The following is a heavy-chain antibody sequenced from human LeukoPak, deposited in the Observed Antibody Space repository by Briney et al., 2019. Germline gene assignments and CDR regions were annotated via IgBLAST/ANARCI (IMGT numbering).Heavy chain of an antibody. CDR2: ISYDGSDK. CDR1: RFTFNNFA. D-gene: IGHD3-3*01. CDR3: VRDLFTISGEVTPPDY. V-gene: IGHV3-30*04. J-gene: IGHJ4*02. Sequence: GGSLRLSCAASRFTFNNFAMHWVRQAPGRGLEWVAVISYDGSDKYYADSVKGRFTISRDNSKNTLFLQMNTLRPEDTAMYYCVRDLFTISGEVTPPDYWGQGTLVTVSS.